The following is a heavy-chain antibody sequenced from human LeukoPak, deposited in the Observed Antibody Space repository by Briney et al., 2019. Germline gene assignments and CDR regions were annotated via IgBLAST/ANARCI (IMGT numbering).Heavy chain of an antibody. D-gene: IGHD3-22*01. V-gene: IGHV4-34*01. J-gene: IGHJ4*02. CDR1: VGSFSGYY. Sequence: SETLSLTCAVYVGSFSGYYWSWIRQPPGKGLEWIGEINHSGSTNYNPSLKSRVTISVDTSKNQFSLKLSSVTAADTAVYYCARQEYYYDSSGYYPGYYFDYWGQGTLVTVSS. CDR3: ARQEYYYDSSGYYPGYYFDY. CDR2: INHSGST.